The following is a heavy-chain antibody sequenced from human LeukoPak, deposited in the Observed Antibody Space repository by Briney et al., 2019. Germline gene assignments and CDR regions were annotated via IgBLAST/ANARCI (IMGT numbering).Heavy chain of an antibody. CDR3: AKDWGTGRYCSSTSCYTSYYFDY. Sequence: PGGSLRLSCAASGFTFSSYAMSWVRQAPGKGLEWVSAISGSGGSTYYAGSVKGRFTISRDNSKNTLYLRMNSLRAEDTAVYYCAKDWGTGRYCSSTSCYTSYYFDYWGQGTLVTVSS. J-gene: IGHJ4*02. CDR1: GFTFSSYA. V-gene: IGHV3-23*01. CDR2: ISGSGGST. D-gene: IGHD2-2*02.